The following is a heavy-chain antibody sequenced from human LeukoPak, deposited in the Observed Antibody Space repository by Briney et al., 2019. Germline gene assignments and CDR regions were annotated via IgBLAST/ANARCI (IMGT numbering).Heavy chain of an antibody. J-gene: IGHJ4*02. Sequence: ASVKVSCKASGYTFTSYGISWVRQAPGQGLEWMGWISAYNGNTNYAQKLQGSVTMTTDTSTSTAYMELRSLRSDDTAVYYCARGQRYSSSWIPYYFDYWGQGTLVTVSS. CDR1: GYTFTSYG. CDR2: ISAYNGNT. D-gene: IGHD6-13*01. CDR3: ARGQRYSSSWIPYYFDY. V-gene: IGHV1-18*01.